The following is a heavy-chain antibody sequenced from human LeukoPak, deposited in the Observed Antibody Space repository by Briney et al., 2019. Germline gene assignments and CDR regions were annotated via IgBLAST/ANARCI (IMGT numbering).Heavy chain of an antibody. CDR1: GRSISSSSDY. V-gene: IGHV4-39*01. Sequence: LETLSLTCTVSGRSISSSSDYWGWIRQPPGKGLVWRGSIYYSGSTYYNPSLKSRVTISVDTSKNQFSLKLSSVTAADTAVYYCARLGDRGYDSGGDYWGQGTLVTVSS. CDR2: IYYSGST. D-gene: IGHD5-12*01. J-gene: IGHJ4*02. CDR3: ARLGDRGYDSGGDY.